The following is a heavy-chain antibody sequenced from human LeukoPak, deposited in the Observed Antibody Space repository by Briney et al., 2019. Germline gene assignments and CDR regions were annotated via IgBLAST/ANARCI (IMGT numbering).Heavy chain of an antibody. J-gene: IGHJ3*02. Sequence: GGSLRLSCVASGFTFSSYWMHWVRQDPRKGLVWVSRINGDGRNINYADSVRGRFTISRDNAKNTLYLQMNTLRVEDTAVYYCASPFPYYDILTGYYNRDAFDIWGQGTMVTVSS. CDR2: INGDGRNI. CDR3: ASPFPYYDILTGYYNRDAFDI. V-gene: IGHV3-74*01. D-gene: IGHD3-9*01. CDR1: GFTFSSYW.